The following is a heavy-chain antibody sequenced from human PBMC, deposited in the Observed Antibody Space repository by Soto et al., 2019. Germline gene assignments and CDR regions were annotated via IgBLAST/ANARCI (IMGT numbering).Heavy chain of an antibody. J-gene: IGHJ4*02. CDR1: GFTLSSYA. V-gene: IGHV3-23*01. Sequence: EVQLLESGGGLVQPGGSLRLTCAVYGFTLSSYAMNWVRQAPGKGLEWVSGISGSDDSTRYADSAKGRFTISRDNSKNTLYLQMNNLRVEDTAVYYCAKGKPGVILAVPLDCWGQGSLVTVSS. CDR3: AKGKPGVILAVPLDC. D-gene: IGHD2-2*01. CDR2: ISGSDDST.